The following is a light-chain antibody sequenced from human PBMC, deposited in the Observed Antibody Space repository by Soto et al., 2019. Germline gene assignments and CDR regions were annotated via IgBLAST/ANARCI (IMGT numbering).Light chain of an antibody. CDR3: SSYTSSTFYV. J-gene: IGLJ1*01. Sequence: QSVLTQPASVSGSPGQPITISCTGTSSDVGGYNYVSWYQQHPGKAPKLMIYEVSNRPSGASNRFSGSKSGNTASLTISGLQAEDEADYYCSSYTSSTFYVFGTGTKVTVL. CDR1: SSDVGGYNY. CDR2: EVS. V-gene: IGLV2-14*01.